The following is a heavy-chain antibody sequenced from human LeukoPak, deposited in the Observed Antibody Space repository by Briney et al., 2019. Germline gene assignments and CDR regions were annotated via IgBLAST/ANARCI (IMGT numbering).Heavy chain of an antibody. Sequence: SETLSLTCAVSGGSISSGGYSWSWIRQPPGKGLEWIGYIYHSGTYYNPSLKSRVTISVDWSKNQFSLRLSSVTAADTAVYYCARCTVGATGFDSWGQGTLVTVS. V-gene: IGHV4-30-2*01. J-gene: IGHJ4*02. CDR1: GGSISSGGYS. D-gene: IGHD1-26*01. CDR3: ARCTVGATGFDS. CDR2: IYHSGT.